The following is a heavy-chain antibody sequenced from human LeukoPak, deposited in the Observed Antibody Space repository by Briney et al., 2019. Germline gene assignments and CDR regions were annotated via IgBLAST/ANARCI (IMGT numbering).Heavy chain of an antibody. CDR1: GGTFSSYA. V-gene: IGHV1-69*04. CDR2: IIPILGIA. D-gene: IGHD2-2*01. J-gene: IGHJ6*02. CDR3: ARDVVPAATGYYYYGMDV. Sequence: SVKVSCKASGGTFSSYAISWVRQAPGQGLEWMGRIIPILGIANYAQKFQGRVTITADKSTSTAYMELSSLRSEATAVYYCARDVVPAATGYYYYGMDVWGQGTTVTVSS.